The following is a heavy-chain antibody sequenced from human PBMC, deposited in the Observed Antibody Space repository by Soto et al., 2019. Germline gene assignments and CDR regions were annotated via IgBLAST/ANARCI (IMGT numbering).Heavy chain of an antibody. CDR2: ISYTGST. CDR1: GGSITSSGYY. V-gene: IGHV4-39*01. J-gene: IGHJ1*01. Sequence: QLQLQESGPRLVRPSETLSLTCIVSGGSITSSGYYWGYIRQPPGQGLEWIASISYTGSTYYNPSHKRRVTISRDTSKNQFSLDLRSVTAADPAVYYCMRDSGNYRTSNWGQGILITVSS. D-gene: IGHD1-26*01. CDR3: MRDSGNYRTSN.